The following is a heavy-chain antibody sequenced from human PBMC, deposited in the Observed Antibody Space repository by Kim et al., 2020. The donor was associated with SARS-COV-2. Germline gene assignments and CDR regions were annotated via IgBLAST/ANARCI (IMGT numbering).Heavy chain of an antibody. D-gene: IGHD3-10*01. CDR2: IYHSGST. V-gene: IGHV4-4*02. J-gene: IGHJ3*02. Sequence: SETLSLTCAVSGGSISSSNWWSWVRQPPGKGLEWIGEIYHSGSTNYNPSLKSRVTISVDKSKNQFSLKLSSVTAADTAVYYCATAITTVRGVIRGAFDIWGEGTMVTVSS. CDR3: ATAITTVRGVIRGAFDI. CDR1: GGSISSSNW.